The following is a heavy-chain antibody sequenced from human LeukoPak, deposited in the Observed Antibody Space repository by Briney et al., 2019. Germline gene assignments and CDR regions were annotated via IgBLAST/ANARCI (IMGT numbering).Heavy chain of an antibody. J-gene: IGHJ4*02. CDR1: GGSISSYY. Sequence: PSETLSLTCTVSGGSISSYYWSWIRQPAGKGLEWIGRIYTSGSTNYNPSLKSRVTMSVDTSKNQFSLKLSSVTAADTAVYYCARDTYYYGSGSYYDYWGQGTLVTVSS. V-gene: IGHV4-4*07. CDR2: IYTSGST. CDR3: ARDTYYYGSGSYYDY. D-gene: IGHD3-10*01.